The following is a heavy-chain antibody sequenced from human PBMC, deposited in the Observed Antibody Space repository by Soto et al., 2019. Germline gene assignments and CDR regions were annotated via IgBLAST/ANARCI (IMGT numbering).Heavy chain of an antibody. CDR1: GFTFSSYA. J-gene: IGHJ4*02. D-gene: IGHD3-10*01. CDR3: AKVAGLWFGEYLDY. Sequence: GGSLRLSCAASGFTFSSYAMSWVRQAPGKGLEWVSAISGSGGSTYYADSVKGRFTISRDNSKNTQYLQMNSLRAEDTAVYYCAKVAGLWFGEYLDYWGQGTLVTVSS. CDR2: ISGSGGST. V-gene: IGHV3-23*01.